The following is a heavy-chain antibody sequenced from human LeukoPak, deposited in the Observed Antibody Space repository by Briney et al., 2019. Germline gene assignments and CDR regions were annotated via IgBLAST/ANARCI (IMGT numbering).Heavy chain of an antibody. CDR1: GFSLSTSGVG. Sequence: SGPTLVNPTQTLTLTCTFSGFSLSTSGVGVGWIRQPPGKALEWLALIYWDDDKRYSPSLKSRLTITKDTSKNQVVLTMTNMDPVDTATYYCAHRRRSIAVGDNWFDPWGKGTLVTVSS. D-gene: IGHD6-19*01. V-gene: IGHV2-5*02. CDR3: AHRRRSIAVGDNWFDP. J-gene: IGHJ5*02. CDR2: IYWDDDK.